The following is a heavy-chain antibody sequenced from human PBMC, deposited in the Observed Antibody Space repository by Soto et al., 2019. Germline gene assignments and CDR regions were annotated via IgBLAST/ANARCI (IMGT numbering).Heavy chain of an antibody. J-gene: IGHJ4*02. CDR2: MHRGGST. CDR1: GFSVSGSS. V-gene: IGHV3-53*01. CDR3: ARVNTTLVDHFDC. D-gene: IGHD5-18*01. Sequence: LRLSCVVSGFSVSGSSIFWVRQATGQGLEWVSLMHRGGSTDNADSVKGRFTTSRDKSKNTLYLHMNGLRVEDQAVYYCARVNTTLVDHFDCWGQGTLVTVSS.